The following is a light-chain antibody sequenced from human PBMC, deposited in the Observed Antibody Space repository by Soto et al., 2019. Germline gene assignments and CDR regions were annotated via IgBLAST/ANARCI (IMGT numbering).Light chain of an antibody. CDR3: QQRSDWPT. CDR1: HGIGSL. J-gene: IGKJ2*01. V-gene: IGKV3-11*01. CDR2: DKS. Sequence: EIVLTQSPATLSLSPGERATLSCRASHGIGSLLDWYQQKPGQAPRLLIYDKSNRATGIPARFSGSGSETDFTLTISSLEPEDSAVYYCQQRSDWPTFGQGTKVEIK.